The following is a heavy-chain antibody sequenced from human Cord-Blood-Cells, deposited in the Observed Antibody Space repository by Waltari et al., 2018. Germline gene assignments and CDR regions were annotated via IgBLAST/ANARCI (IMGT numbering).Heavy chain of an antibody. CDR1: GYTFPGYY. CDR3: ARVDYCSGGSCYYFQH. D-gene: IGHD2-15*01. V-gene: IGHV1-2*02. Sequence: QVQLLQSGAEVKKPGASVKVSFKASGYTFPGYYMHWVRQAPGQGLEWMGWINPNSNGTNYAQKFQGRVTMTRDTSISTAYMELSRLRSDDTAVYYCARVDYCSGGSCYYFQHWGQGTLVTVSS. J-gene: IGHJ1*01. CDR2: INPNSNGT.